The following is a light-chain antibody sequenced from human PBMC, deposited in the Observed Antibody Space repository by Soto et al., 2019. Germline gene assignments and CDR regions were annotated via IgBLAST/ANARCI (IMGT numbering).Light chain of an antibody. Sequence: QSVLTQPASVSGSPGQSITISCAGTSSDVGKYDLVPWYQQHPGKAPKLIIYEVTKRPSGVSNRFSGSKSGNAASLTISGLQTEDEADYYCCSYGLIRPYVFGPGTKVTVL. V-gene: IGLV2-23*02. J-gene: IGLJ1*01. CDR2: EVT. CDR3: CSYGLIRPYV. CDR1: SSDVGKYDL.